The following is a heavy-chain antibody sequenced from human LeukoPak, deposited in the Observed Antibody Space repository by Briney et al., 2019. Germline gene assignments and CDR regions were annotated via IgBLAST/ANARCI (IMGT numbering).Heavy chain of an antibody. J-gene: IGHJ3*02. D-gene: IGHD3-22*01. CDR1: GGSFSGYY. CDR2: INHSGSA. Sequence: SETLSLTCAVYGGSFSGYYWSWIRQPPGKEPEWIGEINHSGSANYNPSLKSRVTTSIDTSKNQFSLNLSSVTATDTAVYYCARHFRREVLIGSAFDIWGQGTMVTVSS. CDR3: ARHFRREVLIGSAFDI. V-gene: IGHV4-34*01.